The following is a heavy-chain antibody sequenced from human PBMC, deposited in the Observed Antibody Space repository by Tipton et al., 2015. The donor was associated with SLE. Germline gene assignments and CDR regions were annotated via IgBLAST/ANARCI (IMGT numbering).Heavy chain of an antibody. V-gene: IGHV4-4*08. D-gene: IGHD3-10*01. J-gene: IGHJ3*02. CDR3: ARKQWFGELSAFDI. CDR2: IYSRGNT. Sequence: TLSLTCTVSGASISSHNWSWIRQPPGKGLEWVGHIYSRGNTNYNPSLKSRVTISVDTSSNQFSLKLNSVTAADTAVYYCARKQWFGELSAFDIWGQGTMVTVSS. CDR1: GASISSHN.